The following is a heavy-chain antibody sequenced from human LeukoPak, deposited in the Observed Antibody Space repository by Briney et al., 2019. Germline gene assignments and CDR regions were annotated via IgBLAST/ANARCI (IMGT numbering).Heavy chain of an antibody. CDR2: IYHSGST. J-gene: IGHJ4*02. CDR3: ARYHARGSARPSSGWYYFDY. V-gene: IGHV4-4*02. CDR1: GGSISSSNW. Sequence: SGTLSLTCAVSGGSISSSNWWSWVRQPSGKGLEWIGEIYHSGSTNYNPSLKSRVTISVDKSKNQFSLKLSSVTAADTAVYYCARYHARGSARPSSGWYYFDYWGQGTLVTVSS. D-gene: IGHD6-19*01.